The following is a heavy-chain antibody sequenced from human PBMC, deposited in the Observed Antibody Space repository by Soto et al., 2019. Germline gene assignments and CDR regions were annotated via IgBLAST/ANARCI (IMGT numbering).Heavy chain of an antibody. CDR1: GLMFSDHH. CDR2: TRNKANSYTT. CDR3: ARVVRQYGPDMDV. D-gene: IGHD1-26*01. J-gene: IGHJ6*02. V-gene: IGHV3-72*01. Sequence: EVQLVESGGGLVQPGGSLRLSCAASGLMFSDHHIDWVSQAPGKGLEWVGRTRNKANSYTTEYAASVKGRFTISRDDSKNSLYLQMNSLKTEDTAIYFCARVVRQYGPDMDVWGQGTTVTVSS.